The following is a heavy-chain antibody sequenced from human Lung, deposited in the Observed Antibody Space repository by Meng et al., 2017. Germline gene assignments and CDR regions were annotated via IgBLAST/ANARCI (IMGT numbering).Heavy chain of an antibody. D-gene: IGHD3-9*01. CDR3: ARFDPRAY. CDR1: GYTFTGYS. CDR2: INPNSGVT. V-gene: IGHV1-2*06. J-gene: IGHJ4*02. Sequence: QVQLVQSGAEVKKPGASVKVSCKASGYTFTGYSIHWVRQAPGPGLEWMGRINPNSGVTNYAQKFEGRVTMTRDTSISTAYMELSRLRSDDTAVYYCARFDPRAYWGQGTLVTVSS.